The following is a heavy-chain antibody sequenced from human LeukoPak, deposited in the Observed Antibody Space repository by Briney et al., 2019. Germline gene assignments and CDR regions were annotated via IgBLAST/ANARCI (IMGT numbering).Heavy chain of an antibody. CDR2: IWYDGSNK. Sequence: GGSLRLSCAASGFTFSSYGMHWVRQAPGKGLEWVAVIWYDGSNKYYADSVKGRFIISRDNSKNTLYLQMNSLRAEDTAVYYCARDPLSSGTPFDYWGQGTLVTVSS. J-gene: IGHJ4*02. V-gene: IGHV3-33*01. CDR3: ARDPLSSGTPFDY. CDR1: GFTFSSYG. D-gene: IGHD6-19*01.